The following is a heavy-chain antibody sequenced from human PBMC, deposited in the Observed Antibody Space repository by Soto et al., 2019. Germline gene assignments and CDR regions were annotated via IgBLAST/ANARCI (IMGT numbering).Heavy chain of an antibody. CDR3: AKAPYWSSGWYFDY. CDR1: GFTFSSYA. Sequence: GESLKISCAASGFTFSSYAMSWVRQAPGKGLEWVSAISGSGGSTYYADSVKGRFTISRDNSKNTLYLQTNSLRAEDTAVYYCAKAPYWSSGWYFDYWGQGTLVTVSS. V-gene: IGHV3-23*01. J-gene: IGHJ4*02. CDR2: ISGSGGST. D-gene: IGHD6-19*01.